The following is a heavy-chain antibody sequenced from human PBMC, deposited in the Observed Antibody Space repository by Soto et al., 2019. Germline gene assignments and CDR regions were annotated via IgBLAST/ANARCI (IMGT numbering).Heavy chain of an antibody. Sequence: ESGPTLVNPTQTLTLTCTFSGFSLSTSGMCVSWIRQPPGKALEWLARIDWDDDKYYSTSLKTRLTSSKDTSKNQVVLTMTNMDPVDTATYYCAQTSYGDYRFDYWGQGTLVTVSS. J-gene: IGHJ4*02. D-gene: IGHD4-17*01. CDR1: GFSLSTSGMC. CDR3: AQTSYGDYRFDY. V-gene: IGHV2-70*11. CDR2: IDWDDDK.